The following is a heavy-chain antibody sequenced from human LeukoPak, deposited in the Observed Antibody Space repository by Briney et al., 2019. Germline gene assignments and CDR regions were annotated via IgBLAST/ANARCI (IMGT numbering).Heavy chain of an antibody. J-gene: IGHJ4*02. CDR3: ARGHYGGNRYFDI. CDR1: GYTFRSYE. CDR2: IHPNSGKT. D-gene: IGHD4-23*01. Sequence: ASVKVSCKASGYTFRSYEINWMRQAPGQGLEWVGWIHPNSGKTGYAQKFQGRVTMTRDSSTETAFMELSSLKFDDTAIFYCARGHYGGNRYFDIWGQGTLVSVSS. V-gene: IGHV1-8*01.